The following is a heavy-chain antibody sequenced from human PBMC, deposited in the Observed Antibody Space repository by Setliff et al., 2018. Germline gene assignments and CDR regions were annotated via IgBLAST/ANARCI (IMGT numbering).Heavy chain of an antibody. D-gene: IGHD2-15*01. CDR2: ISGSGGST. J-gene: IGHJ4*02. CDR1: GFTFTSYA. V-gene: IGHV3-23*01. Sequence: GGSLRLSCAASGFTFTSYAMNWVRQAPGKGLGWVSAISGSGGSTDYADSVKGRFTISRDNSKNTLYLQMNGLRDEDTAVYYCARTCSGSGCYAGLESWGQGTPVTVSS. CDR3: ARTCSGSGCYAGLES.